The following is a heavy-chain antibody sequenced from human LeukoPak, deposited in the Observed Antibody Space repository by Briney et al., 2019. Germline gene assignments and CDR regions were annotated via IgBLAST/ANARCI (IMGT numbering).Heavy chain of an antibody. CDR2: ISAYNGNT. J-gene: IGHJ5*02. Sequence: ASVKVSCKASGYTFTGYYMHWVRQAPGQGLEWMGWISAYNGNTNYAQKLQGRVTMTTDTSTSTAYMELRSLRSDDTAVYYCAREGIAVAYWFDPWGQGTLVTVSS. CDR1: GYTFTGYY. CDR3: AREGIAVAYWFDP. V-gene: IGHV1-18*04. D-gene: IGHD6-19*01.